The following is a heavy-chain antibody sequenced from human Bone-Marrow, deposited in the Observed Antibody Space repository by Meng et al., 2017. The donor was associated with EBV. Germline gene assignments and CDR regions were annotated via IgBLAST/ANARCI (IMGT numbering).Heavy chain of an antibody. CDR2: IYDGGTT. D-gene: IGHD3-10*01. Sequence: LQQLGPGRWNPSETLSLPCTVSGPPVSGGTYHWSWIRQPPGKELEWIGYIYDGGTTIYNPSLKSRVTILVDASKNQFSLKLSSVTTADTAVYFCAKSRSSTPGVVDYWGQGTLVTVSS. CDR3: AKSRSSTPGVVDY. J-gene: IGHJ4*02. V-gene: IGHV4-61*01. CDR1: GPPVSGGTYH.